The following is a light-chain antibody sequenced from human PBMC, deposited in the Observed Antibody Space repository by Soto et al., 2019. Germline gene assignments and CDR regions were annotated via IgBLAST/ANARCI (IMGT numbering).Light chain of an antibody. CDR2: EVV. CDR3: SSFTTNYFYV. J-gene: IGLJ1*01. Sequence: QSALTQPPSASGSPGQSVTISCTGTKNDIGVYDFVSWYQHHPGKAPRLIIYEVVQRPSGVPDRFSGSKSGNTASLTVSGLQAADEADYYCSSFTTNYFYVFGPGTKLTVL. V-gene: IGLV2-8*01. CDR1: KNDIGVYDF.